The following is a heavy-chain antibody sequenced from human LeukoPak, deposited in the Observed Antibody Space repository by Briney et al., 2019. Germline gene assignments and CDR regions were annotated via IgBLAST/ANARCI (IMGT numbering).Heavy chain of an antibody. V-gene: IGHV3-23*01. CDR3: ARVLRGATSLDY. Sequence: PGGSLRLSCAASGFAFNNYVMTWVRQAPGKGLEWVSSISGSGGSTYYTDSVKGRFTISRDNSKNTLYLQMNSLRAEDTAVYYCARVLRGATSLDYWGQGTLVTVSS. CDR2: ISGSGGST. D-gene: IGHD5-12*01. J-gene: IGHJ4*02. CDR1: GFAFNNYV.